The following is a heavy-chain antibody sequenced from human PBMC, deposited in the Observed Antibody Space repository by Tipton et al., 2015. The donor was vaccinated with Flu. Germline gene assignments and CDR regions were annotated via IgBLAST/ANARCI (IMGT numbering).Heavy chain of an antibody. CDR3: PRGAAGYYYDSSGYSY. J-gene: IGHJ4*02. CDR1: GFTFSSYA. CDR2: ISYDGSNK. V-gene: IGHV3-30*04. Sequence: RSLRLSCVASGFTFSSYAMHWVRQAPGKGLEWVAVISYDGSNKYYADSVKGRFTISRDNSKNTLYLQMNSLRAEDTAVYYCPRGAAGYYYDSSGYSYWGQGTLVTVSS. D-gene: IGHD3-22*01.